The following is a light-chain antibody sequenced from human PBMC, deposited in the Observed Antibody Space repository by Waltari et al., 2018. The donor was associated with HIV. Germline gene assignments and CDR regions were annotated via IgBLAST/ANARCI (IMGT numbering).Light chain of an antibody. Sequence: IVLTQSPLSLPVTPGEPASISCKPSQSLLHSDGKLYLYWYLQRPGQPPQLLINEVSNRVSRVPDRFSGGGSGTEFSLNISRVEAEDVGTYYCMQSIQLPLTFGGGTKVEIK. J-gene: IGKJ4*01. CDR3: MQSIQLPLT. V-gene: IGKV2D-29*01. CDR1: QSLLHSDGKLY. CDR2: EVS.